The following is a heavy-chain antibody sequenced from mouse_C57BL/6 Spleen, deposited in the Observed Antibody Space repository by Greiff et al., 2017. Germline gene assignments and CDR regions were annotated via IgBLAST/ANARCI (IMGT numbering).Heavy chain of an antibody. Sequence: EVKLMESGGGLVKPGGSLKLSCAASGFTFSSYAMSWVRQTPEKRLEWVATISDGGSYTYYPDNVKGRFTISRDNAKNNLYLQMSHLKSEDTAMYYCASVITTAFDYWGQGTTLTVSS. CDR2: ISDGGSYT. V-gene: IGHV5-4*03. J-gene: IGHJ2*01. D-gene: IGHD1-1*01. CDR1: GFTFSSYA. CDR3: ASVITTAFDY.